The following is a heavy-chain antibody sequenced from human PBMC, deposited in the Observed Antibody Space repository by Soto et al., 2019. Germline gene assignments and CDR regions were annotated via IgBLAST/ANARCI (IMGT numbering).Heavy chain of an antibody. CDR3: ARVFIAAAGTYNWFDP. V-gene: IGHV1-3*01. J-gene: IGHJ5*02. CDR2: INAGNGNT. Sequence: GASVKVSCKASGYTFTSYAMHWVRQAPGQRLEWMGWINAGNGNTKYSQKFQGRVTITRDTSASTAYMELSSLRSEDTAVYYCARVFIAAAGTYNWFDPWGQGALVTVSS. D-gene: IGHD6-13*01. CDR1: GYTFTSYA.